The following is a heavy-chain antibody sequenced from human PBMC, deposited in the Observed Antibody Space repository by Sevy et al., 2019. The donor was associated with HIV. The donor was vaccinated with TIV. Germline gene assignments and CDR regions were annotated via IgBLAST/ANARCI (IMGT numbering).Heavy chain of an antibody. CDR1: GFIFRSYA. CDR2: ISGSGGST. J-gene: IGHJ6*02. D-gene: IGHD5-12*01. Sequence: GGSLRLSCAASGFIFRSYAMSWVRQAPGKGLEWVSGISGSGGSTYYADSVKGRFTISRDNFKNTRYLQMNSLRAEDTAVYYCAKAGATKDGMDVWGQGTTVTVSS. V-gene: IGHV3-23*01. CDR3: AKAGATKDGMDV.